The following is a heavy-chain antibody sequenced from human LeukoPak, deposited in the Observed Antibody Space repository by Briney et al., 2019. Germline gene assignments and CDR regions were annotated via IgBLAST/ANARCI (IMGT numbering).Heavy chain of an antibody. Sequence: ASVKVSCKASGGTFSSYAISWVRQAPGQGLEWMGGIIPIFGTANYAQKFQGRVTITADESTSTAYMELSSLRSEDTAVYYCARDFVVVTAIARSAAFDIWGQGTMVTVSS. CDR1: GGTFSSYA. J-gene: IGHJ3*02. D-gene: IGHD2-21*02. V-gene: IGHV1-69*01. CDR2: IIPIFGTA. CDR3: ARDFVVVTAIARSAAFDI.